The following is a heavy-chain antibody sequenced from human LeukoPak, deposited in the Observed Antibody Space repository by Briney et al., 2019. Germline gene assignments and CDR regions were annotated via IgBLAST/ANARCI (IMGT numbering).Heavy chain of an antibody. V-gene: IGHV4-61*02. D-gene: IGHD3-3*01. CDR2: IYTSGST. CDR3: ARVVARSGGDAFDI. Sequence: PSETLSLTCTVSGGSISSGSYYWSWIRQPAGKGLEWIGRIYTSGSTNYNPSLKSRVTISVDTSKNQFSLKLSSVTAADTAVYYCARVVARSGGDAFDIWGQGTMVTVSS. CDR1: GGSISSGSYY. J-gene: IGHJ3*02.